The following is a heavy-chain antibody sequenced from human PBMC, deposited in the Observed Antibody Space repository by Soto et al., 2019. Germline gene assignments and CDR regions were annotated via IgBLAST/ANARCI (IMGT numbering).Heavy chain of an antibody. D-gene: IGHD3-22*01. CDR2: IYLDGTT. J-gene: IGHJ4*02. V-gene: IGHV4-30-2*01. Sequence: QLQLQESGPGLVKPSQTLYLTCGVSSGSISSYTTSWNWIRQPPGQGLEWIGHIYLDGTTNYSPSLKNRVTISIGETKTQIALKLISVTAADTTVYYCAGGSDRRRYYGGVDDGGQGTLVTVSS. CDR3: AGGSDRRRYYGGVDD. CDR1: SGSISSYTTS.